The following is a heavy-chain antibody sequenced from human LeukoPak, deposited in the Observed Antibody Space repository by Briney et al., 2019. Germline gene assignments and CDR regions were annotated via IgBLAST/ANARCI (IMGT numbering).Heavy chain of an antibody. Sequence: SETLSLACAVYGGSFSGYYWSWIRQPPGKGLEWIGEINHSGSTNYNPSLKSRVTISVDTSKNQFSLKLSSVTAADTAVYYCARHVGYSYGSSAFDIWGQGTMVTVSS. CDR1: GGSFSGYY. CDR3: ARHVGYSYGSSAFDI. J-gene: IGHJ3*02. D-gene: IGHD5-18*01. CDR2: INHSGST. V-gene: IGHV4-34*01.